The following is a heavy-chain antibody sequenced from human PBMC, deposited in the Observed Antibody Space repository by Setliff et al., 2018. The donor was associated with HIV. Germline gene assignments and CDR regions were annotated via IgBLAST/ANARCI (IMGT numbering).Heavy chain of an antibody. CDR1: GGSVSSGSYY. V-gene: IGHV4-61*01. Sequence: ETLSLTCTVSGGSVSSGSYYWSWIRQPPGKGLEWIGYIYYSGSTKHNPSLKSRVTISLDTSKNQFSLKLASVTAADTAVYYCARYSPRGYTLTGPYWGQGTLVTVSS. CDR3: ARYSPRGYTLTGPY. J-gene: IGHJ4*02. CDR2: IYYSGST. D-gene: IGHD6-25*01.